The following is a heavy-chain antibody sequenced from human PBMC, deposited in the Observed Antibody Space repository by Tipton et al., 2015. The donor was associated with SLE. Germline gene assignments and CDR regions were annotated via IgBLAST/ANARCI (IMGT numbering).Heavy chain of an antibody. CDR2: FSGRGGNT. CDR3: ARNTGIVGATKS. V-gene: IGHV3-23*01. Sequence: GSLRLSCVASGFTFRTYAMSWFRQAPGKGLEWVSTFSGRGGNTYYADSVKGRFTISRDNSKNTLYLQMNSLRAEDTAVYYCARNTGIVGATKSWGQGTLVTVPS. CDR1: GFTFRTYA. J-gene: IGHJ4*02. D-gene: IGHD1-26*01.